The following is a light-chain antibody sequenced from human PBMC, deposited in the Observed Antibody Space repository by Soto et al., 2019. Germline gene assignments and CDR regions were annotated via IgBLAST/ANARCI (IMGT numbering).Light chain of an antibody. V-gene: IGKV1-33*01. CDR3: QQYDNLPLT. CDR2: DAS. Sequence: DIQMTQSPSSLSASVGDRVTITCQASQAISNYLIWYQQKPGKAPKLLIYDASNLETGVPSRFSGSGSGTDFTFTISSLQPEDIATYYCQQYDNLPLTFGGGTKVEIK. J-gene: IGKJ4*01. CDR1: QAISNY.